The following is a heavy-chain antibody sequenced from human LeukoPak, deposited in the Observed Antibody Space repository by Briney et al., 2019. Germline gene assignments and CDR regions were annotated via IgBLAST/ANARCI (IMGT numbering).Heavy chain of an antibody. Sequence: ASAKVSCKASGYTFTGYYMHWVRQAPGQGLEWMGWINPNSGGTNYAQKFQGRVTMTRDTSISTAYMELSRLRSDDTAVYYCARVRNSGSYYYYWGQGTLVTVSS. CDR1: GYTFTGYY. CDR2: INPNSGGT. V-gene: IGHV1-2*02. D-gene: IGHD1-26*01. CDR3: ARVRNSGSYYYY. J-gene: IGHJ4*02.